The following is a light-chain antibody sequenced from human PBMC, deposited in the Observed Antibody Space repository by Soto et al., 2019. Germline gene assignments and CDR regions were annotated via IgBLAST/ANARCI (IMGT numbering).Light chain of an antibody. V-gene: IGKV3-11*01. CDR3: QQRSNWTPA. Sequence: PGERATLSCRASQSVSSSLAWYQKKPGRAPRLLIYDASNRATGIPARFSGSGSGTDFTLTISRLETEDFAVYEYQQRSNWTPAFGQGTKV. CDR2: DAS. J-gene: IGKJ1*01. CDR1: QSVSSS.